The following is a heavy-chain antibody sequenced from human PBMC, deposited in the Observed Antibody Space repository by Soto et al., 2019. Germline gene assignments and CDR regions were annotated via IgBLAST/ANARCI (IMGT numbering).Heavy chain of an antibody. V-gene: IGHV5-51*01. J-gene: IGHJ4*02. CDR3: AVSGYCSGGSCYPYYFDY. D-gene: IGHD2-15*01. CDR1: GYKFTTYW. Sequence: GESLKISCKGSGYKFTTYWIGWVRQMPGKGLEWMAIIYPGDSDTRYSPSFQGQVTISADKSISTAYLQWSSLKASDTAMYYCAVSGYCSGGSCYPYYFDYWGQGTLVTVSS. CDR2: IYPGDSDT.